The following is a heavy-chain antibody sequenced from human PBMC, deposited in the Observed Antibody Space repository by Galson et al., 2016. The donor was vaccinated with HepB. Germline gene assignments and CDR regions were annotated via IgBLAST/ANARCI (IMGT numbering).Heavy chain of an antibody. J-gene: IGHJ6*02. Sequence: SLRLSCAASGFSFSTYGMHWVRQAPGKGLEWVSSISSSSSYIYYADSVKGRFTISRDNAKNSLYLQMNSLRAEDTAVYYCARDPGRYCSGGFCYSNPDYNGMDVWGQGTTVIVSS. CDR3: ARDPGRYCSGGFCYSNPDYNGMDV. CDR1: GFSFSTYG. V-gene: IGHV3-21*01. D-gene: IGHD2-15*01. CDR2: ISSSSSYI.